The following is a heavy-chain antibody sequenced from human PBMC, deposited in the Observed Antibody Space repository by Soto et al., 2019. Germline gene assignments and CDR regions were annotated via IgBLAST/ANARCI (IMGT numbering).Heavy chain of an antibody. Sequence: KVSGKALARSFRRYNISWEHQPAAQAGGSVGGIIPIFGTANYAQKFQGRVTITADESTSTAYMELSSLRSEDTAVYNCSRDEWDYDTLTESPKRHWFDPWGQGTLVTVSS. CDR3: SRDEWDYDTLTESPKRHWFDP. CDR2: IIPIFGTA. V-gene: IGHV1-69*01. J-gene: IGHJ5*02. CDR1: ARSFRRYN. D-gene: IGHD3-9*01.